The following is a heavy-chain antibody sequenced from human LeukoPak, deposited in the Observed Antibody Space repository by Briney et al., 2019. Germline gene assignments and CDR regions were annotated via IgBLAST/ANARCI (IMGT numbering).Heavy chain of an antibody. J-gene: IGHJ6*02. Sequence: PGGSLRLSCAASRFTFSDYYMSWIRQAPGKGLEWVSYISSSGSTIYYADSVKGRFTISRDNAKNSLYLQMNSLRAEDTAVYYCARAPHYSNYGPYYYGMDVWGQGTTVTVSS. CDR1: RFTFSDYY. CDR3: ARAPHYSNYGPYYYGMDV. V-gene: IGHV3-11*04. D-gene: IGHD4-11*01. CDR2: ISSSGSTI.